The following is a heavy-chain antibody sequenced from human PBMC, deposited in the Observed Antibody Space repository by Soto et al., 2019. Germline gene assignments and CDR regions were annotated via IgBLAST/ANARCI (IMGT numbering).Heavy chain of an antibody. CDR3: ARIGRAAAWTAENWFDP. CDR1: GFTFSNYT. J-gene: IGHJ5*02. D-gene: IGHD6-13*01. Sequence: GGSLRLSCAASGFTFSNYTMHWVRQAPGKGLEWVALISYDEIDKYFADAVKGRFTISRDNSKNTLYLQMDSLRAEDTAVYYCARIGRAAAWTAENWFDPWGQGTLVTVSS. CDR2: ISYDEIDK. V-gene: IGHV3-30*04.